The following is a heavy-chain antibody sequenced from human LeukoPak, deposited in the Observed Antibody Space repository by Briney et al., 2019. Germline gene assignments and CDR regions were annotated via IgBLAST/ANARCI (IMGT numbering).Heavy chain of an antibody. V-gene: IGHV3-23*01. D-gene: IGHD1-14*01. Sequence: GGSLRLSCAASEFTFSNYAMNWVRQAPGKGLEWVSGISGGGGSTFYADSVKGRFTISRDNSKNTLYLQMDSLRAEDTALYYCAKGSGINHYHWIDPWGQGALVTVSS. CDR1: EFTFSNYA. CDR2: ISGGGGST. CDR3: AKGSGINHYHWIDP. J-gene: IGHJ5*02.